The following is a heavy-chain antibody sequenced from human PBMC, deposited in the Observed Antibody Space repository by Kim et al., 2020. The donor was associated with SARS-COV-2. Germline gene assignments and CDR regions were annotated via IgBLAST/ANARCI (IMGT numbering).Heavy chain of an antibody. CDR1: GYTFTSYY. Sequence: ASVKVSCKASGYTFTSYYMHWVRQAPGQGLEWMGIINPSGGSTSYAQKFQGRVTMTRDTSTSTVYMELSSLRSEDMAVYYCARAQLINIAAADYYGMDVWGQGTTVTVSS. CDR2: INPSGGST. J-gene: IGHJ6*02. CDR3: ARAQLINIAAADYYGMDV. D-gene: IGHD6-13*01. V-gene: IGHV1-46*01.